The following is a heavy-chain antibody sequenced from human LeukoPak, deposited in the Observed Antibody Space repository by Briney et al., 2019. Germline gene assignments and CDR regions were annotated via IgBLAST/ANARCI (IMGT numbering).Heavy chain of an antibody. J-gene: IGHJ4*02. D-gene: IGHD5-12*01. CDR1: GFTFNNHA. V-gene: IGHV3-23*01. CDR2: ISSSGGGT. CDR3: AKAPQGKSGYALPAN. Sequence: PGGSLRLSCAASGFTFNNHAVNWVRQAPGKGLEWVSAISSSGGGTYYADSVKGRFTISRDNSKNTLYLQMNSLRVEDTAIYYCAKAPQGKSGYALPANWGQGTLVTVSS.